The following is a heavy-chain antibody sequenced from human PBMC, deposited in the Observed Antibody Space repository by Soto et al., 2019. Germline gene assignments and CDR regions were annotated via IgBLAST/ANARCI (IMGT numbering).Heavy chain of an antibody. J-gene: IGHJ4*02. Sequence: EVQLVESGGGLVKPGGSLRLSCAASGFTFSDYSMNWVRQAPGKGLEWVSSISSSGSYIYYADSVKGRFTVSRDNAKNSLSLQINRLRAEGTAVYYCARDDGATLGLGPFDYWGQGTVVTVSS. CDR2: ISSSGSYI. V-gene: IGHV3-21*01. CDR1: GFTFSDYS. D-gene: IGHD7-27*01. CDR3: ARDDGATLGLGPFDY.